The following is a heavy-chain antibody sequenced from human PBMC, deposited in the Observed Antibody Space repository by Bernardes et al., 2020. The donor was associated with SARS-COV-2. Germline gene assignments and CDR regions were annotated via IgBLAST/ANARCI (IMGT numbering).Heavy chain of an antibody. Sequence: VGPLILSCAASGFTFSSTWMSWVRQAPGPGLAWVANIKQGGSEQFYVDSVKGRFTISRDDAKNSLYLQMNSLRAEDTAVYYCAREAPNRGGMDVWGQGTTVTGSS. CDR1: GFTFSSTW. D-gene: IGHD3-10*01. CDR3: AREAPNRGGMDV. V-gene: IGHV3-7*01. J-gene: IGHJ6*02. CDR2: IKQGGSEQ.